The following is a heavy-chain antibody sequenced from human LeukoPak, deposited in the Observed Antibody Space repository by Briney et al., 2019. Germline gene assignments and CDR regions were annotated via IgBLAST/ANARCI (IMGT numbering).Heavy chain of an antibody. D-gene: IGHD1-26*01. V-gene: IGHV3-21*04. CDR1: GFTFSSYS. Sequence: GGSLRLSCAASGFTFSSYSMNWVRQAPGKGLEWVSCTSSSSSYIYYADSVKGRFTISRDNAKNSLYLQMNSLRAEDTALYYCAREVVGATSYNWFDPWGQGTLVTVSS. J-gene: IGHJ5*02. CDR2: TSSSSSYI. CDR3: AREVVGATSYNWFDP.